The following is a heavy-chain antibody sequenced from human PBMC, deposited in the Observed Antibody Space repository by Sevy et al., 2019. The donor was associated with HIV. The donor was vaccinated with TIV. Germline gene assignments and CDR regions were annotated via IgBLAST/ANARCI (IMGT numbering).Heavy chain of an antibody. CDR2: ISSSSSYI. D-gene: IGHD3-3*02. V-gene: IGHV3-21*01. J-gene: IGHJ6*02. CDR3: ARGGGHVNIFGVVPRDAMDV. CDR1: GFTFSPYS. Sequence: GGSLRLSCAASGFTFSPYSMNWVRQAPGKGLEWVSSISSSSSYIYYADSVKGRFIISRDNAKNSLYLQMNSLRAEDTAVDYWARGGGHVNIFGVVPRDAMDVWGQGTTVTVSS.